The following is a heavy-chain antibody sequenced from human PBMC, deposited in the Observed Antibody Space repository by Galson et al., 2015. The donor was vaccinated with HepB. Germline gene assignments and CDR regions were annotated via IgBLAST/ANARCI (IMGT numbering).Heavy chain of an antibody. CDR2: INAGNGNT. CDR1: GYTFTSWD. Sequence: SVKVSCKASGYTFTSWDINWVRQAPGQRLEWMGWINAGNGNTKYSQKFQGRVTITRDTSASTAYMELSSLRSEDTAVYYCARDPSYDYVWGSYRYTVPVGWFDPWGQGTLVTVSS. J-gene: IGHJ5*02. D-gene: IGHD3-16*02. V-gene: IGHV1-3*01. CDR3: ARDPSYDYVWGSYRYTVPVGWFDP.